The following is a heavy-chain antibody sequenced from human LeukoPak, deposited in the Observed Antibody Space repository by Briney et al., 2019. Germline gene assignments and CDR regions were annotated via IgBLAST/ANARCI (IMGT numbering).Heavy chain of an antibody. J-gene: IGHJ4*02. V-gene: IGHV1-46*01. CDR1: GYTFTSYY. CDR3: ARGTNYGDSDY. Sequence: GSVKVSCKASGYTFTSYYIHWVRQAPGQGLEWMGIINPSGGTTTYTQKFQGRVTMTRDTSTSTVYMELSSLRSEDTAVYYCARGTNYGDSDYWGQGTLVTVSS. D-gene: IGHD4/OR15-4a*01. CDR2: INPSGGTT.